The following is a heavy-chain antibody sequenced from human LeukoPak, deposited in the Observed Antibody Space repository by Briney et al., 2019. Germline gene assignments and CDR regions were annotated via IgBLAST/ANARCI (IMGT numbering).Heavy chain of an antibody. J-gene: IGHJ4*02. CDR2: ISYNGNNK. CDR3: ARGYYYESSGYYVWDY. Sequence: GGSLRLSCAASGVTFSSYALHWVRQAPGKGLEWVALISYNGNNKYYADSVKGRFTISRDNSKNTLYLQMNSLRAEDTAVYYCARGYYYESSGYYVWDYWGQGTLVTVSS. D-gene: IGHD3-22*01. CDR1: GVTFSSYA. V-gene: IGHV3-30*04.